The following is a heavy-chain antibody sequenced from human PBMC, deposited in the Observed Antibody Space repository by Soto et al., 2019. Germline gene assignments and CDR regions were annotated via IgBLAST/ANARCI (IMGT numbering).Heavy chain of an antibody. V-gene: IGHV3-23*01. CDR2: ISGGGVST. CDR3: AKSTVSGSRSYYYYGMDV. J-gene: IGHJ6*02. Sequence: GGSLRLSCAASGFTFGSYAMNWVRQAPGKGLQWVSAISGGGVSTYYADSVKGRFTISRDNSKNTLSLQMNTLRAEDTAVYYCAKSTVSGSRSYYYYGMDVWGQGTTVTVSS. D-gene: IGHD4-4*01. CDR1: GFTFGSYA.